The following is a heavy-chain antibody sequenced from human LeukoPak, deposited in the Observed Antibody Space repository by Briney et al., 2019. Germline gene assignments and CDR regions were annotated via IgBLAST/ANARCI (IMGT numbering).Heavy chain of an antibody. Sequence: PGGALTLSCASSGFTFSSYAMSWVRQAPGQGLERVSAISGSDGRTYYADSVKGRFTISRDNSNNNLYLQMNSLRAEDTAVYYFAKAQYRGSYYIAFDFWGEGGKVTVSS. J-gene: IGHJ3*01. CDR3: AKAQYRGSYYIAFDF. D-gene: IGHD1-26*01. V-gene: IGHV3-23*01. CDR1: GFTFSSYA. CDR2: ISGSDGRT.